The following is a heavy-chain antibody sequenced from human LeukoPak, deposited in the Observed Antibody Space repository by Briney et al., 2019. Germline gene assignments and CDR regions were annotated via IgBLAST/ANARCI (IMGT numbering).Heavy chain of an antibody. CDR1: GFICSYYV. D-gene: IGHD5-18*01. CDR2: ISVIGGST. CDR3: AKHNSRNTSMDHFDY. J-gene: IGHJ4*02. V-gene: IGHV3-23*01. Sequence: GWALILSCAASGFICSYYVISWGRHPPRRGVGWGGAISVIGGSTYYADSVKGGFTISGDNSKTTLYLQMNSRTEEETAVYYLAKHNSRNTSMDHFDYWGQGTLVTVSS.